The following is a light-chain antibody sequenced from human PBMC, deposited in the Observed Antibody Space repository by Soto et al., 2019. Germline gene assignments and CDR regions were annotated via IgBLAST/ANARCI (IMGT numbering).Light chain of an antibody. J-gene: IGKJ2*01. CDR3: HPYGSSPHT. V-gene: IGKV3-20*01. CDR1: QSVSSSY. Sequence: EIVLTQSPGTLSLSPWGRATLSCRASQSVSSSYLAWYQHKTGQAPRLLIYGAASRATGIPDRFTGSGSGTNFTLTISRLDPEAFAVYYCHPYGSSPHTFDQGTKLEI. CDR2: GAA.